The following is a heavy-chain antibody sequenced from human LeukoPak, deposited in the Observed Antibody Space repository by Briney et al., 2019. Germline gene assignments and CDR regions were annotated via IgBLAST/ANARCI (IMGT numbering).Heavy chain of an antibody. CDR2: ISYDGSNK. Sequence: GGSLRLSCAASGFTFSSYAMHWVRQAPGKGLEWVAVISYDGSNKYYADSVKGRFTISRDNSKNTLYLQMNSLRAEDTAVYYCARDGGYSSGWPSYYYYYMDVWGKGTTVTVSS. CDR3: ARDGGYSSGWPSYYYYYMDV. V-gene: IGHV3-30-3*01. D-gene: IGHD6-19*01. CDR1: GFTFSSYA. J-gene: IGHJ6*03.